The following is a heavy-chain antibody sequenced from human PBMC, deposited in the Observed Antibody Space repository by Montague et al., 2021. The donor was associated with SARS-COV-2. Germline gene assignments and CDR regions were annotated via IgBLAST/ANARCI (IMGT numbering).Heavy chain of an antibody. V-gene: IGHV4-59*08. Sequence: SETLSLTCTVSGGSLNNYFWSWIRQPQGKGLEWVGYISDSGSTKSNPSRQSRVTISVDTARNQFSLKLLSVTAADTDFYYCARVDSSGPGEYWGQGILVSVSS. J-gene: IGHJ4*02. D-gene: IGHD3-22*01. CDR3: ARVDSSGPGEY. CDR2: ISDSGST. CDR1: GGSLNNYF.